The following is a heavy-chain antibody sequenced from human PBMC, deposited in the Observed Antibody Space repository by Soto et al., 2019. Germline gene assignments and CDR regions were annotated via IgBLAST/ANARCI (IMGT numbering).Heavy chain of an antibody. V-gene: IGHV1-3*05. Sequence: QVQLVQSGAEEKKPGASVKVSCKASGYTFTSYAMNWVRQAPGQRLEWMGWINAGNGNTKYSQKFQGRVTITRDTSASTAYMALSSLRSEDTAVYYCARGITLPTPLDYWVQGTLVTVSS. CDR3: ARGITLPTPLDY. J-gene: IGHJ4*02. D-gene: IGHD1-20*01. CDR1: GYTFTSYA. CDR2: INAGNGNT.